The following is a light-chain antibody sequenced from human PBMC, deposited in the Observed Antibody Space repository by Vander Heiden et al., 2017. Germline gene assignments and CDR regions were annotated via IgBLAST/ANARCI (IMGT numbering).Light chain of an antibody. CDR3: QQYGNSPWT. CDR2: AVS. Sequence: ETVLTQSPGTLSVSPGDRATLTCRASQSLTTNYLAWYQQKPGQSPRLLMYAVSRRATGIPDRFSGSGSGTAFTLTISRLEPEDVAVYYCQQYGNSPWTFGQGTKVEIK. V-gene: IGKV3-20*01. J-gene: IGKJ1*01. CDR1: QSLTTNY.